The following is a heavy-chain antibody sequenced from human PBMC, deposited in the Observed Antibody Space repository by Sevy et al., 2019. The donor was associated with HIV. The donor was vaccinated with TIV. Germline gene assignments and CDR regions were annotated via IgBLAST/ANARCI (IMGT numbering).Heavy chain of an antibody. J-gene: IGHJ4*02. CDR3: ARHGGIVVRASDF. CDR1: GVSIIRSSYD. D-gene: IGHD2-21*01. Sequence: SETLSLTCTVSGVSIIRSSYDWGWIRQPPGKGLEWIGSIYHSGSTYYNPSLKSRVSISVDTSKNQFALNLRSVTAADTAVYYCARHGGIVVRASDFWGRGTLVTVSS. V-gene: IGHV4-39*01. CDR2: IYHSGST.